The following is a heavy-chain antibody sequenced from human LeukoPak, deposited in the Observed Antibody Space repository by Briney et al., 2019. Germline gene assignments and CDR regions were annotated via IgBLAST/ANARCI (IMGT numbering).Heavy chain of an antibody. CDR3: ARDDYSNFNLDY. Sequence: ASVKVSCKASGYTFTSYYMHWVRQAPGQGLEWMGIINPSGGSTSYAQKFQGRVTMTGDTSTSTVYVELSSLRSEDTAVYYCARDDYSNFNLDYWGQGTLVTVSS. J-gene: IGHJ4*02. CDR2: INPSGGST. D-gene: IGHD4-11*01. CDR1: GYTFTSYY. V-gene: IGHV1-46*01.